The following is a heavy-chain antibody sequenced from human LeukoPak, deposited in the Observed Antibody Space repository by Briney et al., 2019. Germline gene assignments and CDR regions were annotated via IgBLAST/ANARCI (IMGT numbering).Heavy chain of an antibody. Sequence: SQTLSLTCTVSGDSISSGDYYWSWLRQPQGTGLEWIGYIYYSGSTYYNPSLKSRITISVDTSKIQFSLKLSSVTAADTAVYYCARRRYCSSTSCSPADWFDPWGQGTLVTVSS. CDR1: GDSISSGDYY. CDR2: IYYSGST. J-gene: IGHJ5*02. CDR3: ARRRYCSSTSCSPADWFDP. D-gene: IGHD2-2*01. V-gene: IGHV4-30-4*01.